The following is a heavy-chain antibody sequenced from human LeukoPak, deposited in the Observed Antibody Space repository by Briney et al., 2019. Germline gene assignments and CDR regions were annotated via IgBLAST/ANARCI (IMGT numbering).Heavy chain of an antibody. CDR1: GFTFSSYA. V-gene: IGHV3-23*01. CDR3: AKRLSYYYYYMDV. D-gene: IGHD2-21*02. Sequence: GGSLRLSCAASGFTFSSYAMSWVRQAPGKGLEWVSAISGSGGSTYYADSVEGRFTISRDNSKNTLYLQMNSLRAEDTAVYYCAKRLSYYYYYMDVWGKGTTVTVSS. CDR2: ISGSGGST. J-gene: IGHJ6*03.